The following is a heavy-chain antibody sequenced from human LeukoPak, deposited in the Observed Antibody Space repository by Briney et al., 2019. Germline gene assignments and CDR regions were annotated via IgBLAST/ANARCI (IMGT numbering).Heavy chain of an antibody. CDR1: GGSVSSGPYY. CDR3: ARRGGSGRSFDY. CDR2: IYYTGST. Sequence: SETLSLTCTVSGGSVSSGPYYWSWIRQPPGKGLEWIGYIYYTGSTNYNPSLKSRLTISVDTSKNQFSLKLSSVTAADTAVYYCARRGGSGRSFDYWAREPWSPSPQ. V-gene: IGHV4-61*01. D-gene: IGHD3-10*01. J-gene: IGHJ4*02.